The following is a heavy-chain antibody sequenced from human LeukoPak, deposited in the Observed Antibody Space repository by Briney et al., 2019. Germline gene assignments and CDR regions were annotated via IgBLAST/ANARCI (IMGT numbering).Heavy chain of an antibody. CDR1: GYNFNIYS. CDR2: IYPGDPDT. Sequence: GESLKISCRGSGYNFNIYSIGWVRQMPGKGLEWMGIIYPGDPDTKYSPSFQGQVTISADKSISTAYLQWSSLKASDTAMYYCARLGNTAMDHIDYWGQGTLVTVSS. D-gene: IGHD5-18*01. J-gene: IGHJ4*02. V-gene: IGHV5-51*01. CDR3: ARLGNTAMDHIDY.